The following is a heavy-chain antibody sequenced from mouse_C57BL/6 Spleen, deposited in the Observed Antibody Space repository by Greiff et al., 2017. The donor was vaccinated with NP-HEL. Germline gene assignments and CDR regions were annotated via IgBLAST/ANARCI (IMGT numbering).Heavy chain of an antibody. CDR1: GFNIKDDY. V-gene: IGHV14-4*01. CDR3: TTYSNYGYSMDY. J-gene: IGHJ4*01. CDR2: IDPENGDT. D-gene: IGHD2-5*01. Sequence: VQLKQSGAELVRPGASVKLSCTASGFNIKDDYMHWVKQRPEQGLEWIGWIDPENGDTEYASKFQGKATITADTSSNTAYLQLSSLTSEDTAVYYCTTYSNYGYSMDYWGQGTSVTVSA.